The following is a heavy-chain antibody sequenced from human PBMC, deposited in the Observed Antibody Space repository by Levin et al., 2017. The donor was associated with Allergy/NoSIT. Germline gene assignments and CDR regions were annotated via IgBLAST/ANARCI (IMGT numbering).Heavy chain of an antibody. J-gene: IGHJ4*02. CDR3: ARDSSGIDY. CDR1: GFTFSSYS. D-gene: IGHD6-19*01. V-gene: IGHV3-21*01. Sequence: GESLKISCAASGFTFSSYSMNWVRQAPGKGLEWVSSISSSSSYIYYADSVKGRFTISRDNAKNSLYLQMNSLRAEDTAVYYCARDSSGIDYWGQGTLVTVSS. CDR2: ISSSSSYI.